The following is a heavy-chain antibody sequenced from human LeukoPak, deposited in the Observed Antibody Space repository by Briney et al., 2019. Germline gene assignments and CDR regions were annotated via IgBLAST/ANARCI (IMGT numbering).Heavy chain of an antibody. Sequence: GASVKVSCKASGYTFTSYYMHWVRQAPGQGLEWMGIINPSGGSTSYAQKFQGRVTMTRDTSTSTAYMELRSLRSDDTAVYYCASGGHYDSSGYLGPIDYWGQGTLVTVSS. D-gene: IGHD3-22*01. CDR3: ASGGHYDSSGYLGPIDY. CDR1: GYTFTSYY. CDR2: INPSGGST. J-gene: IGHJ4*02. V-gene: IGHV1-46*01.